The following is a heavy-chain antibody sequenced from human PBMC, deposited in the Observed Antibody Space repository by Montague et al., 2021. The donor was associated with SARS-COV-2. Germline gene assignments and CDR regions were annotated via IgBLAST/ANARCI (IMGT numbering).Heavy chain of an antibody. CDR2: ISNDGSNK. D-gene: IGHD1-26*01. CDR1: GFYFSYA. J-gene: IGHJ4*02. V-gene: IGHV3-30*04. CDR3: ARESASFHDGGYFDY. Sequence: SLRLSCAASGFYFSYAMHWVRQAPGKGLEWVALISNDGSNKHYADSVRGRFTVSRDNSKNTLYLQMNGLRAEDTAVYYCARESASFHDGGYFDYWGPGTLVTVSS.